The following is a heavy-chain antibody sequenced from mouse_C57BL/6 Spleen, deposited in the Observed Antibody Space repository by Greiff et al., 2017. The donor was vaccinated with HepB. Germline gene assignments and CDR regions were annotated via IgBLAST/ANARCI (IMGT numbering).Heavy chain of an antibody. V-gene: IGHV5-6*01. CDR1: GFTFSSYG. D-gene: IGHD2-5*01. Sequence: EVMLVESGGDLVKPGGSLKLSCAASGFTFSSYGMSWVRQTPDKRLEWVATISSGGSYTYYPDSVKGRCTISRDNAKNTLYLQMSSLKSEDTAMYYCARQAYYSNYGAMDYWGQGTSVTVSS. CDR3: ARQAYYSNYGAMDY. CDR2: ISSGGSYT. J-gene: IGHJ4*01.